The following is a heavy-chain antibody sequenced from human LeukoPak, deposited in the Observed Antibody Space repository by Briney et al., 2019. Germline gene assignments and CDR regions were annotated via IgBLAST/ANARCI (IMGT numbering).Heavy chain of an antibody. V-gene: IGHV5-51*01. CDR3: ARTSGVGISDFDY. CDR2: IYPGDSDT. D-gene: IGHD1-26*01. Sequence: GESLKISCKGSGYSFSRYWIGWVRQMPGKGLEWMGIIYPGDSDTRYSPSFQGQVTIPADKSISTAYLQWSSLKASDTAMYYCARTSGVGISDFDYWGQGTLVTVSS. CDR1: GYSFSRYW. J-gene: IGHJ4*02.